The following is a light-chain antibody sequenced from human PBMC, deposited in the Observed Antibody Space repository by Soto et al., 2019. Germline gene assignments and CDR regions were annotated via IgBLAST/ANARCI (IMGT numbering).Light chain of an antibody. CDR3: CSYAGSSTGYV. CDR1: SRDVGSYNL. V-gene: IGLV2-23*01. Sequence: QSALTQPVSVSGSPGQSITISCTGTSRDVGSYNLVSWYQQHPGKAPKLMIYEGSKRPSGVSNRFSGSKSGNTASLTISGLQAEDEADYYCCSYAGSSTGYVFGTGTKLTVL. J-gene: IGLJ1*01. CDR2: EGS.